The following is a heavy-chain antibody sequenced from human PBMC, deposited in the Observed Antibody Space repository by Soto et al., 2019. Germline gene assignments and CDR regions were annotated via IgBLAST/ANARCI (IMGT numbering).Heavy chain of an antibody. D-gene: IGHD3-22*01. CDR3: ATATYYDSSGYYYYYYYYGMDV. V-gene: IGHV1-2*02. CDR1: GYTFTGYY. Sequence: ASVKVSCKASGYTFTGYYMHWVRQAPGQGLEWMGWINPNSGGTNYAQKFQGRVTMTRDTSISTAYMELSRLRSDDTAVYYCATATYYDSSGYYYYYYYYGMDVWGQGTTVTVSS. J-gene: IGHJ6*02. CDR2: INPNSGGT.